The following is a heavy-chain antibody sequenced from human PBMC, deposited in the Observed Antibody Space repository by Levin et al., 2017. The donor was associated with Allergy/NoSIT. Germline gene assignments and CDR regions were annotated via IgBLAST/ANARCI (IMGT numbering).Heavy chain of an antibody. CDR2: IKSKTDGGTT. CDR3: TTDSRTPKSGSVP. D-gene: IGHD1-26*01. V-gene: IGHV3-15*01. Sequence: GGSLRLSCAASGFTFSNAWMSWVRQAPGKGLEWVGRIKSKTDGGTTDYAAPGRGSITISRDDSKNTLYLQMNSLKTEDTAVDYCTTDSRTPKSGSVPWGQGTLVTVSS. CDR1: GFTFSNAW. J-gene: IGHJ5*02.